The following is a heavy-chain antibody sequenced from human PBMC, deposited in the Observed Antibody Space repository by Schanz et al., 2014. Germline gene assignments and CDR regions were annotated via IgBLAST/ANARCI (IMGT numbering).Heavy chain of an antibody. CDR2: ISVYHGHT. CDR3: ARDGEAAAGCDY. D-gene: IGHD6-13*01. CDR1: GYTFNNHG. V-gene: IGHV1-18*01. Sequence: QGQLVQSGAEVKKPGASATVSCKASGYTFNNHGISWVRQAPGQGLEWMGWISVYHGHTNYAEKVHGRVTMTTDTSTSTAYMELRSLRSEDTAVYYCARDGEAAAGCDYWGQGTLVTVSS. J-gene: IGHJ4*02.